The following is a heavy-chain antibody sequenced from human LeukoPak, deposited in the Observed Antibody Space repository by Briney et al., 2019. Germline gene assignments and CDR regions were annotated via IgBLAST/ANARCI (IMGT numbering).Heavy chain of an antibody. CDR3: AKDWAYSGNYYYFDH. D-gene: IGHD1-26*01. CDR1: GFTVSSNY. V-gene: IGHV3-30*02. CDR2: IRYDGTNK. J-gene: IGHJ4*02. Sequence: PGGSLRLSCAASGFTVSSNYINWVRQAPGKGLEWVAFIRYDGTNKYYADSVKGRFTISRDDSKNTLFLQMSGLGADDTAVYYCAKDWAYSGNYYYFDHWGQGTLVTVSS.